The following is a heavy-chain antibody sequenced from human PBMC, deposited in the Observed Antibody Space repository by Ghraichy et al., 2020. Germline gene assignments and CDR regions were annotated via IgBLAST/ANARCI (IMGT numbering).Heavy chain of an antibody. J-gene: IGHJ4*02. CDR2: IYYSGST. CDR1: GGSISSYY. V-gene: IGHV4-59*01. Sequence: SETLSLTCTVSGGSISSYYWSWIRQPPGKGLEWIGYIYYSGSTNYNPSLKSRVTISVDTSKNQFSLKLSSVTAADTAVYYCARGYYYDSSGYILTYYFDYWGQGTLVTVSS. CDR3: ARGYYYDSSGYILTYYFDY. D-gene: IGHD3-22*01.